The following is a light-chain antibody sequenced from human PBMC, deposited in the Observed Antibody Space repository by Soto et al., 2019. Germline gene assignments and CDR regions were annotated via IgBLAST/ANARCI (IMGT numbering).Light chain of an antibody. Sequence: QSALTQPASVSGSPGQSITISCTGTSSDVGGYNYVSWYQQHPGKAPKLMIYDVNNRPSGISNRLSGSKSGNTASLTISGLQAEDEADYYCSSYTSSSTSPYVFGTGTKLTVL. CDR3: SSYTSSSTSPYV. J-gene: IGLJ1*01. V-gene: IGLV2-14*01. CDR2: DVN. CDR1: SSDVGGYNY.